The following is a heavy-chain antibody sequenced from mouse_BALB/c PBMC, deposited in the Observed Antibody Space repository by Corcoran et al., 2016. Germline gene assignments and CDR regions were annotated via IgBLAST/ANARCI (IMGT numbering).Heavy chain of an antibody. J-gene: IGHJ1*01. V-gene: IGHV3-6*02. CDR2: ISYDGSN. D-gene: IGHD2-1*01. CDR1: GYSITSGYY. Sequence: DVQLQESGPGLVKPSQSLSLTCSVTGYSITSGYYWNWIRQFPGNKLEWMGYISYDGSNNYNPALKTRISITRDTSKIQVCLKLNSVTTEDTVTYYSANGNYWYFDVWGAGTTVTVSS. CDR3: ANGNYWYFDV.